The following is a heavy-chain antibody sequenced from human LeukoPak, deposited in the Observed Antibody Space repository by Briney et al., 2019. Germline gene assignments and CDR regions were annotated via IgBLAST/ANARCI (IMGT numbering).Heavy chain of an antibody. Sequence: VASVKVSCKASGYTFTGYYMHWVRQAPGQGLEWMGWINPNSGGTNYAQKFQGRVTMTRDTSISTAYMELSRLRSDDTAVYYCASGVYYYDSSGYVFDYWGQGTLVTVSS. CDR2: INPNSGGT. J-gene: IGHJ4*02. CDR3: ASGVYYYDSSGYVFDY. D-gene: IGHD3-22*01. CDR1: GYTFTGYY. V-gene: IGHV1-2*02.